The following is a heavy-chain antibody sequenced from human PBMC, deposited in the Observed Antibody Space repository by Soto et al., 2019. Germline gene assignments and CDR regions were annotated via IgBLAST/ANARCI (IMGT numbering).Heavy chain of an antibody. J-gene: IGHJ6*02. V-gene: IGHV4-30-4*01. CDR2: IYYSGST. CDR3: ARDLGRITIFGVVTRYSYYGMDV. Sequence: SETLSLTCTVSGGSISSGDYYWSWIRQPPGKGLEWIGYIYYSGSTYYNPSLKSRVTISVDTSKDQFSLKLSSVTAADTAVYYCARDLGRITIFGVVTRYSYYGMDVWGQGTTVTVSS. D-gene: IGHD3-3*01. CDR1: GGSISSGDYY.